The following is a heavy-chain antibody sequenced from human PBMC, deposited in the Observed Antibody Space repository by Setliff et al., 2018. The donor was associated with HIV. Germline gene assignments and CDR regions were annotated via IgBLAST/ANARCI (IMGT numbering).Heavy chain of an antibody. J-gene: IGHJ4*02. Sequence: SETLSLTCTVSSDSISSSYWTWIRQPPGQGLEWIGYVHHSGSTKYNASLRSRVTMSVDTSKNLFSLTLRSVTAADTAVYYCAKLLPAADMAREIDSWGQGTQVTVSS. V-gene: IGHV4-59*08. CDR3: AKLLPAADMAREIDS. D-gene: IGHD2-2*01. CDR2: VHHSGST. CDR1: SDSISSSY.